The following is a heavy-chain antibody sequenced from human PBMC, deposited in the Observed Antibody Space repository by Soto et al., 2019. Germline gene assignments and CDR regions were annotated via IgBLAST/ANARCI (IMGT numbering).Heavy chain of an antibody. V-gene: IGHV2-26*01. Sequence: QVTLKESGPVLVKPTETLTLTCTVSGFSLSNARMGVSWIRQPPGKALEWLAHIFPNDEKSYSTSLKSRLTISKDTSKSQVVLTMTNMDPVDTATYYCARTLRYGSGSYYRSYGMDVWGQGTTVTVSS. CDR2: IFPNDEK. J-gene: IGHJ6*02. CDR1: GFSLSNARMG. D-gene: IGHD3-10*01. CDR3: ARTLRYGSGSYYRSYGMDV.